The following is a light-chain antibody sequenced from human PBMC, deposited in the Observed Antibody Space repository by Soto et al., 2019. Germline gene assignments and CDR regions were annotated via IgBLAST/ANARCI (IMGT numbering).Light chain of an antibody. V-gene: IGKV1-39*01. Sequence: DIQMTQSPSSLSASVGDRVTITCRASQSISSYLNGYQQKPGKAPKLLIYAASSLQSVVPSRFSGSGSGTDFTLTIISLQPEDFATYYCQQSYSAPSSFGGGNKVAIK. CDR2: AAS. CDR1: QSISSY. CDR3: QQSYSAPSS. J-gene: IGKJ4*01.